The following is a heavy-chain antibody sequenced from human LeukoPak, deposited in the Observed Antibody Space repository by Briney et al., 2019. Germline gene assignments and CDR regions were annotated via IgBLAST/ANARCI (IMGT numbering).Heavy chain of an antibody. CDR3: ARNRIAAAARSWFDP. CDR2: ISAYNGNT. J-gene: IGHJ5*02. Sequence: GASVKVSCKASGYTFTSYGISWVRQAPGQGLEWMGWISAYNGNTNYAQKLQGRVTMTTDTSTSTAYMELRSLRSDDTAVYYCARNRIAAAARSWFDPWGQGTLVTVSP. D-gene: IGHD6-13*01. CDR1: GYTFTSYG. V-gene: IGHV1-18*01.